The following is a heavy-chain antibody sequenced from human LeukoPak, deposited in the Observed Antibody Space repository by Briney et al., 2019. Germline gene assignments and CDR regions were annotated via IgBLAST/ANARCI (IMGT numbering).Heavy chain of an antibody. D-gene: IGHD6-19*01. CDR2: IYSGDST. V-gene: IGHV3-53*01. J-gene: IGHJ3*02. Sequence: GGSLRLSCAASGFTVSSNYMSWVRQAPGKGLEWVSVIYSGDSTYYADSVKGRFTISRDNSKNTLYLQMNSLSAEDTAVYYCARGYSSGKGNAFDIWGQGTMVTVSS. CDR3: ARGYSSGKGNAFDI. CDR1: GFTVSSNY.